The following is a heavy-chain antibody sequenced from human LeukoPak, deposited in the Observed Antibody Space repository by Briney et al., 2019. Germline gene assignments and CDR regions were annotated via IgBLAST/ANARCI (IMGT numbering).Heavy chain of an antibody. D-gene: IGHD6-19*01. CDR2: ISYDGSNK. Sequence: GGSLRLSCAASGFTFTSYGIHWVRQAPGKGLEWVAVISYDGSNKYYADSVKGRFTISRDNSKNTLYLQMNSLRAEDTAVYYCVKGLCSSGCLLDYWGQGTLVTVSS. CDR1: GFTFTSYG. J-gene: IGHJ4*02. V-gene: IGHV3-30*18. CDR3: VKGLCSSGCLLDY.